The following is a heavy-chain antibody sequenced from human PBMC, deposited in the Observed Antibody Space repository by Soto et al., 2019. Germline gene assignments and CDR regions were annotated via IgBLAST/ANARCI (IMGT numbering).Heavy chain of an antibody. Sequence: QVQLVESGGGVVQPGRSLRLSCAASGFTFSSYGMHWVRQAPGKGLEWVAVISYDGSNKYYADSVKGRFTISRDNSKNTLYLQMTSLRAEDTAVYYCAKYRDPIVVVTADIGYYFDYWGQGTLVTVSS. CDR2: ISYDGSNK. D-gene: IGHD2-21*02. V-gene: IGHV3-30*18. CDR3: AKYRDPIVVVTADIGYYFDY. J-gene: IGHJ4*02. CDR1: GFTFSSYG.